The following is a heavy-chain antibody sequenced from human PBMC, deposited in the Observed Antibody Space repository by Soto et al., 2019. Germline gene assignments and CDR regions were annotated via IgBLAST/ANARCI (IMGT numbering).Heavy chain of an antibody. J-gene: IGHJ6*02. CDR1: GYTFTGYY. V-gene: IGHV1-2*04. CDR3: ARDLGSGSYPLYYYGMDV. D-gene: IGHD1-26*01. Sequence: ASVKVSCKASGYTFTGYYMHWVRQAPGQGLEWMGWINPNSGGTNYAQKFQGWVTMTRDTSISTAYMELSRLRSDDTAVYYCARDLGSGSYPLYYYGMDVWGQGTTVTVSS. CDR2: INPNSGGT.